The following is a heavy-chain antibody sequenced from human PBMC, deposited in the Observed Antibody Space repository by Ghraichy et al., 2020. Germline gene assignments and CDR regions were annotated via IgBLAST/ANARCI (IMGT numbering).Heavy chain of an antibody. D-gene: IGHD6-13*01. V-gene: IGHV1-69*06. CDR3: ARSAGTIVEVYYYYYMDV. CDR2: IIPIFGTA. CDR1: GGTFSSYA. Sequence: SVKVSFKASGGTFSSYAISWVRQAPGQGLEWMGGIIPIFGTANYAQKFQGRVTITADKSTSTAYMELSSLRSEDTAVYYCARSAGTIVEVYYYYYMDVWGKGTTVTVSS. J-gene: IGHJ6*03.